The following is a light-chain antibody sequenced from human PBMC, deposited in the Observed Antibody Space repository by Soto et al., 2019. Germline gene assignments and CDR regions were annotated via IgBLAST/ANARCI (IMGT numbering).Light chain of an antibody. V-gene: IGLV1-40*01. CDR1: SSNIGSAYD. Sequence: QAVVTQPPSVSGAPGQRVTISCTGSSSNIGSAYDVHWYQQFPGTAPKLLMYGNNNRPSGVPDRISGSKSGTSASLAITGLQTEDEADYYCQSYDTSLSAVVFGTGTKVTVL. CDR2: GNN. J-gene: IGLJ1*01. CDR3: QSYDTSLSAVV.